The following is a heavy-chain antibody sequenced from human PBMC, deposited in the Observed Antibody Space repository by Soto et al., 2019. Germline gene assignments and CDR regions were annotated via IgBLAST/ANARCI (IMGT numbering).Heavy chain of an antibody. CDR2: ISAYNGNT. Sequence: QVQLVQSGAAMGQPGASVQVSCKASGYTFTNYGITWVRQAPGQGLEWMGWISAYNGNTNYEQKFQDRVTMTTDTSTSTAYMEGRSLRYADAAVYYCAIDTTVGSDALEIWGQGTMVTVSS. V-gene: IGHV1-18*01. CDR3: AIDTTVGSDALEI. D-gene: IGHD4-17*01. CDR1: GYTFTNYG. J-gene: IGHJ3*02.